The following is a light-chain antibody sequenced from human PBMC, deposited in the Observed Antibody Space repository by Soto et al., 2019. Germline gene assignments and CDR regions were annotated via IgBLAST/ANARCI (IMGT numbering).Light chain of an antibody. Sequence: EIVLTQSPATLSLSPGGRATLSCRASQSVSLSLAWYQQKPGQAPRLLIYDASKRASGFPARFSGSGSGTDFTLTISSLEPEDFAVYYCQERTGWPPWTFGQGTK. CDR1: QSVSLS. J-gene: IGKJ1*01. CDR3: QERTGWPPWT. V-gene: IGKV3-11*01. CDR2: DAS.